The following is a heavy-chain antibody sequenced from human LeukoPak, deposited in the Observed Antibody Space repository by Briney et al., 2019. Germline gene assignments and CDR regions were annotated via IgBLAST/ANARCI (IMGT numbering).Heavy chain of an antibody. J-gene: IGHJ5*02. CDR3: ASGSTTVVTVWFDP. D-gene: IGHD4-23*01. CDR2: IYHSGST. CDR1: GGSISSSNW. V-gene: IGHV4-4*02. Sequence: PSETLSLTCAVSGGSISSSNWWSWVRQPPGKGLEWIGEIYHSGSTNYNPSLKSRVTISVDKSKNQFFLKLSSVTAADTAVYYCASGSTTVVTVWFDPWGQGTLVTVSS.